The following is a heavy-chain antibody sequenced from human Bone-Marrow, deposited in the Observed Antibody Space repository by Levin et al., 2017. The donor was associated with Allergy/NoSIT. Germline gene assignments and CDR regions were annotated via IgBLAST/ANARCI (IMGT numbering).Heavy chain of an antibody. CDR1: GFSLSTYS. CDR2: IDSSGSSI. D-gene: IGHD1-1*01. J-gene: IGHJ4*02. CDR3: SRDNPLSPHDEREDRDY. Sequence: GGSLRLSCEASGFSLSTYSMNWVRQAPGKGLEWISYIDSSGSSIYYSDSVRGRFTISRDNAKNSLFLQMRSLRADDSARYYCSRDNPLSPHDEREDRDYWGQGTLVTVSS. V-gene: IGHV3-48*01.